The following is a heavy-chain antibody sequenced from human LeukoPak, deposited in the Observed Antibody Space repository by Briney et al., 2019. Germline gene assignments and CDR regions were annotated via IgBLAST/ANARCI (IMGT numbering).Heavy chain of an antibody. Sequence: GASVNVSCKVSGSTFSSFDINWVPEATGQGLEWMGWMNPNSGDTGYTPRFQGRVNMTRDTSISRAYMARSSLRCEDKTVYYCARRPYGTGSHFVFWGQGALGTASS. CDR2: MNPNSGDT. J-gene: IGHJ4*02. D-gene: IGHD3-10*01. CDR3: ARRPYGTGSHFVF. V-gene: IGHV1-8*02. CDR1: GSTFSSFD.